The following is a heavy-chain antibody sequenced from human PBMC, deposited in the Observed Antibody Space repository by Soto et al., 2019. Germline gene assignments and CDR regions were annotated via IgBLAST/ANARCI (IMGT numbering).Heavy chain of an antibody. V-gene: IGHV3-7*01. J-gene: IGHJ4*02. CDR2: IKQDGSEK. CDR1: GFTFSSYW. D-gene: IGHD3-3*01. Sequence: VGSLRLSCAASGFTFSSYWMSWVRQAPGKGLEWVANIKQDGSEKYYVDSVKGRFTISRDNAKNSMYLQMNSLRAEDTAVYYCARPHYDFWSGYYYYFDYWGQGTLVTVSS. CDR3: ARPHYDFWSGYYYYFDY.